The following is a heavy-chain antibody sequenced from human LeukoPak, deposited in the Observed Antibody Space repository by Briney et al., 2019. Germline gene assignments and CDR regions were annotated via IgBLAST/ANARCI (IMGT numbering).Heavy chain of an antibody. V-gene: IGHV3-30*18. Sequence: PGGSLRLSCAASGFTFSSYGMHWVRQAPGKGLEWVAVISYDGSNKYYADSVKGRFTISRDNSKNTLYLQMNSLRAEDTAVYYCAKCLKQQLTPDGMDVWGQGTTVTVSS. CDR2: ISYDGSNK. CDR3: AKCLKQQLTPDGMDV. CDR1: GFTFSSYG. D-gene: IGHD6-13*01. J-gene: IGHJ6*02.